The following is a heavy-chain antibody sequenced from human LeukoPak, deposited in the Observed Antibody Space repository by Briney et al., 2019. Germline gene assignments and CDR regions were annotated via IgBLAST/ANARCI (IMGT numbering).Heavy chain of an antibody. V-gene: IGHV1-69-2*01. D-gene: IGHD2-15*01. J-gene: IGHJ5*02. CDR1: GYTFTDYY. CDR3: ATGVGYCSGGSCSNNWFDP. Sequence: ASVKVSCKVSGYTFTDYYIHWVQQAPGKGLEWMGLVDPEDGETIYAEKFQGRVTITADTSTDTAYMELGSLRSEDTAVYYCATGVGYCSGGSCSNNWFDPWGQGTLVTVSS. CDR2: VDPEDGET.